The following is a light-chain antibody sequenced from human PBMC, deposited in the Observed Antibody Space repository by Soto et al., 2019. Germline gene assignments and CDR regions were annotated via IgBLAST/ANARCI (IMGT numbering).Light chain of an antibody. CDR3: CSYAGSSTYVV. Sequence: QSALTQPASVSGSPGQSITISCTGTSSDVGSYNLVSGYQQHPGKAPKLMIYEGSKRPSGVSNRFSGSKSRNTASLTISGLQAEDEADYYSCSYAGSSTYVVFGGGTKLTVL. CDR2: EGS. J-gene: IGLJ2*01. CDR1: SSDVGSYNL. V-gene: IGLV2-23*01.